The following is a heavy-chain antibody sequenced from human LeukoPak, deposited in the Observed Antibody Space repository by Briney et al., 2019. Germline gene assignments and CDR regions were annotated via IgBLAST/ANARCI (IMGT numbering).Heavy chain of an antibody. D-gene: IGHD3-3*01. CDR2: IYHSGST. J-gene: IGHJ5*02. CDR3: ARGYVDTIFGVATLTYNWFDP. V-gene: IGHV4-38-2*02. Sequence: SETLSLTCTVSGYSISSGYYWGWIRQPPGKGLEWIGSIYHSGSTYYNPSLKSRVTISVDTSKNQFSLKLSSVTAADTAVYYCARGYVDTIFGVATLTYNWFDPWGQGTLVTVSS. CDR1: GYSISSGYY.